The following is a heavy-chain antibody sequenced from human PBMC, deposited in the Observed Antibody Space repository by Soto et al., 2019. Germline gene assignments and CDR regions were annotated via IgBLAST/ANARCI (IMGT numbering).Heavy chain of an antibody. V-gene: IGHV4-28*01. D-gene: IGHD1-26*01. CDR2: IYYSGTT. Sequence: SDTLSHTCAVSGYSISRSNWCCRFRQPPGKGLEWIGYIYYSGTTYYNPSLKSRVTMSVDTSKNQFSLKLTSVTAVDTAVYYCARREIQGPIDYWGQGTLVTVS. CDR3: ARREIQGPIDY. J-gene: IGHJ4*02. CDR1: GYSISRSNW.